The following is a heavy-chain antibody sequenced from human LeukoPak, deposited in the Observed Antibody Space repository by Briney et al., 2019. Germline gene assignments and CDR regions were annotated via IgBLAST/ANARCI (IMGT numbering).Heavy chain of an antibody. V-gene: IGHV1-2*06. Sequence: ASVKVSCKASGYTFTGYYMHWVRQAPGQGLEWMGRINPNSGGTNYAQKFQGRVTMTRDTSISTAYMELSRLRSDDTAVYYCASSHRITMIVVADAFDIWGQGTMVTVSS. CDR2: INPNSGGT. D-gene: IGHD3-22*01. J-gene: IGHJ3*02. CDR3: ASSHRITMIVVADAFDI. CDR1: GYTFTGYY.